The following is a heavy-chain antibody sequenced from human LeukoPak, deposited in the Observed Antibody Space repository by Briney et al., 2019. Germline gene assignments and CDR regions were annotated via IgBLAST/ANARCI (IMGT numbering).Heavy chain of an antibody. V-gene: IGHV1-18*01. CDR2: ISANNGNT. CDR3: ARTEDTAMASRYYYYYMDV. D-gene: IGHD5-18*01. CDR1: GYTFTSYG. J-gene: IGHJ6*03. Sequence: ASVKVSCKASGYTFTSYGINWVRQAPGQGLEWMGWISANNGNTNYAQKLQGRVTMTTDTSTSTAYMELRSLRADDTAVYYCARTEDTAMASRYYYYYMDVWGKGTTVTVSS.